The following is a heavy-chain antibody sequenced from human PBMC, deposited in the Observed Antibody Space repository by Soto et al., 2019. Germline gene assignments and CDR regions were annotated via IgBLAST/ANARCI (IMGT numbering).Heavy chain of an antibody. CDR3: ARSRGLEGHYFDH. Sequence: QVQLQESGPGLVKPSQTLSLTCTVSGGSISSGGYYWSWIRQHPGKGLEWIGYIYYSGSTYYNPSLKSRVIISVDKSKNQFSLKLSSVTAADTAVYYCARSRGLEGHYFDHWGQGTLVTVSS. CDR2: IYYSGST. J-gene: IGHJ4*02. D-gene: IGHD3-10*01. V-gene: IGHV4-31*03. CDR1: GGSISSGGYY.